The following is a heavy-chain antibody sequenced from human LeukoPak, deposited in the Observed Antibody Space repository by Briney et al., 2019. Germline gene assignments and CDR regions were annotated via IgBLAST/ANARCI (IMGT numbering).Heavy chain of an antibody. CDR1: GGTFSSYA. CDR2: ISAYNGNT. J-gene: IGHJ4*02. Sequence: ASVKVSCKASGGTFSSYAISWVRQAPGQGLEWMGWISAYNGNTNYAQKLQGRVTMTTDTSTSTAYMELRSLRSDDTAVYYCARSIVGAYGDYWGQGTLVTVSS. V-gene: IGHV1-18*01. CDR3: ARSIVGAYGDY. D-gene: IGHD1-26*01.